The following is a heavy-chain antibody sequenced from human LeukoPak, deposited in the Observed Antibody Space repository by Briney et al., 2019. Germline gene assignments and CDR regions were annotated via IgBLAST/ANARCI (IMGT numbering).Heavy chain of an antibody. CDR1: GFTFSNYA. D-gene: IGHD7-27*01. V-gene: IGHV3-23*01. Sequence: GRSLRLSCAASGFTFSNYAITWVRHAPGEWLEWVSSILAGGTNTQYAASVGGRSPTSRDNSKNTLYLQMTSLRPEDTALYHCATHQATGAHSKFDYWGQGTLVTVSS. CDR3: ATHQATGAHSKFDY. CDR2: ILAGGTNT. J-gene: IGHJ4*02.